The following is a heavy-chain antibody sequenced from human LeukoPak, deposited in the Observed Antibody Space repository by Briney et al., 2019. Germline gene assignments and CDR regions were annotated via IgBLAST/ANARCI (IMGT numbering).Heavy chain of an antibody. CDR2: IYYSGST. Sequence: SETLSLTCTVSGGSISSSSYYWGWIRQPPGKGLEWIGSIYYSGSTYYNPSLKSRVTISVDTSKNQFSLKLSSVTAADTAVYYCARQFGTTPTFDYWGQGTLVTVSS. J-gene: IGHJ4*02. D-gene: IGHD1-7*01. CDR3: ARQFGTTPTFDY. CDR1: GGSISSSSYY. V-gene: IGHV4-39*01.